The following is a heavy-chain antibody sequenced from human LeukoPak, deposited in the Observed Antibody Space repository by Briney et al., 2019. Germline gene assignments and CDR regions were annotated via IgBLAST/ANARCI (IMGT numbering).Heavy chain of an antibody. Sequence: ASVKVSCKASGYTFTGYYMHWVRQAPGQGLEWMGWINPNSGGTNYAQKFQGRVTMTRDTSISTAYMELSRLRSDDTAVYYCARVSGLQSYYFDYWGQGTLVTVSS. CDR3: ARVSGLQSYYFDY. V-gene: IGHV1-2*02. D-gene: IGHD5-24*01. CDR2: INPNSGGT. J-gene: IGHJ4*02. CDR1: GYTFTGYY.